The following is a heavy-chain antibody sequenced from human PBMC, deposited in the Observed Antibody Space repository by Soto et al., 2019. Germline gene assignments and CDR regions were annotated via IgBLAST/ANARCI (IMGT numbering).Heavy chain of an antibody. CDR1: GYSVSSNSAA. CDR3: ARERGSSSWYYYYYGMEV. D-gene: IGHD6-13*01. V-gene: IGHV6-1*01. J-gene: IGHJ6*02. Sequence: PSQTLSLTCAISGYSVSSNSAAWNWIRQSPSRGLEWLGRTYYRSKWYNDYAVSVKSRITINPETSKNQFSLQLNSVTPEDTAVYYCARERGSSSWYYYYYGMEVWGQGTTVTVSS. CDR2: TYYRSKWYN.